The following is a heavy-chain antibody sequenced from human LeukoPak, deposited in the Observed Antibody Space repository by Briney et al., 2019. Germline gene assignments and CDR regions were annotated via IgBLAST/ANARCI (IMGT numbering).Heavy chain of an antibody. CDR2: INHSGST. CDR1: GGSFSGYY. CDR3: ARGGATKRDFDY. Sequence: SETLSLTCAVYGGSFSGYYWSWIRQPPGKGLEWIGEINHSGSTNYNPSLKGRVTISVDTSKNQFSLKLSSVTAADTAAYYCARGGATKRDFDYWGQGTLVTVSS. V-gene: IGHV4-34*01. D-gene: IGHD1-26*01. J-gene: IGHJ4*02.